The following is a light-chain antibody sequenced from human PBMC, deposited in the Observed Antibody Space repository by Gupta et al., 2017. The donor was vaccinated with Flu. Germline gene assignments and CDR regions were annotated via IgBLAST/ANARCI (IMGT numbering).Light chain of an antibody. CDR1: QSFSSTY. J-gene: IGKJ1*01. V-gene: IGKV3-20*01. CDR3: QQYSTSPRT. Sequence: EIVLTQSPGTLSLSPGERATLSCRASQSFSSTYLAWYQQKPGQAPRLLIYSASNRAAGIPVRFSGSGSGTDFTLTISKLEPEDFAVYYCQQYSTSPRTFGQGTKVEIK. CDR2: SAS.